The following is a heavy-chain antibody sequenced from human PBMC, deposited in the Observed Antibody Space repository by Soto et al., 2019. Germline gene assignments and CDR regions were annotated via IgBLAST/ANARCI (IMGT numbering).Heavy chain of an antibody. CDR3: ARPSRTDTIWGPLDS. CDR1: GYRFRTFW. V-gene: IGHV5-51*01. Sequence: EVQLVQSGAEVKKSGESVKISCQGSGYRFRTFWIGWVRQMPGKGLEWMGVIYPDDSAVTYSPSFQGQVTISADKSINTAYLQWSSLKASDTATYYCARPSRTDTIWGPLDSWGQGTLVTVSS. J-gene: IGHJ4*02. D-gene: IGHD3-16*01. CDR2: IYPDDSAV.